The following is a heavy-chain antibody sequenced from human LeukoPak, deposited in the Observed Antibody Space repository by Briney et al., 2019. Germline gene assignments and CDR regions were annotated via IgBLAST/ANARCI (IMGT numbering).Heavy chain of an antibody. CDR1: GFAFSSFD. D-gene: IGHD3-10*01. J-gene: IGHJ3*02. CDR2: ILKNGDT. V-gene: IGHV3-13*01. Sequence: GGSLRLSCAASGFAFSSFDMLWVRQSPRKGLEWVARILKNGDTDYGASVEGRFTISRENDKSYVYLQMNSLRDGDMAVYYCARDRFGERTFEKWGQGTMVTVSS. CDR3: ARDRFGERTFEK.